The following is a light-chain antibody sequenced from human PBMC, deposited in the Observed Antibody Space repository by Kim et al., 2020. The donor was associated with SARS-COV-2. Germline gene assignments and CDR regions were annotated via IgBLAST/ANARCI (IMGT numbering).Light chain of an antibody. CDR3: QQYHHWPPVT. J-gene: IGKJ4*01. V-gene: IGKV3D-15*01. Sequence: SPGEGATLSCRASQNVNSDLDWYQQTSGQSPRLIIYAASTRATGVPARFSGSGFGTEFTLTISSLQSEDFAVYFCQQYHHWPPVTFGGGTKVDIK. CDR1: QNVNSD. CDR2: AAS.